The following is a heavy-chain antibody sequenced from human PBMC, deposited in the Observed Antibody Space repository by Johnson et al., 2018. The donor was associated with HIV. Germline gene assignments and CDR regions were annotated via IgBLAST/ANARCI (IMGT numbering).Heavy chain of an antibody. CDR1: GFTFSSYA. Sequence: HVQLVESGGGVVQPGRSLRLSCAASGFTFSSYAMHCVRQAPGKGLEWVAVISYDGSEKYYADSVKGRFTISRDSSKNTLYLQVNSLRAEDTAVYYCARGSRYTHDNDDVYLLHAFDIWGQGTVVTVSS. V-gene: IGHV3-30*04. CDR3: ARGSRYTHDNDDVYLLHAFDI. CDR2: ISYDGSEK. J-gene: IGHJ3*02. D-gene: IGHD3-16*01.